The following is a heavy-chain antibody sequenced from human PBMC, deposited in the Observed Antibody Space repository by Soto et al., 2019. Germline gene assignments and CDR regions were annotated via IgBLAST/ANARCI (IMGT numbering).Heavy chain of an antibody. CDR3: ARRRFCSSTSCYAGGFDY. CDR1: GFTFSDYY. D-gene: IGHD2-2*01. V-gene: IGHV3-11*01. J-gene: IGHJ4*02. Sequence: QVQLVESGGGVVKPGGSLRLSCAASGFTFSDYYMSWIRQAPGKGLEWVSYISSSGSTIYYADSVKGRFTISRDNAKNSLYLQMNSLRAEDTAVYYCARRRFCSSTSCYAGGFDYWGQGTLVTVSS. CDR2: ISSSGSTI.